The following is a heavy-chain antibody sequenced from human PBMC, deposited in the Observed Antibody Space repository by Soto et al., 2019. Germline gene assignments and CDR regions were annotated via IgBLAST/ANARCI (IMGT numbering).Heavy chain of an antibody. CDR2: MEPSSGKT. J-gene: IGHJ4*02. CDR1: GYSFTSLD. CDR3: ARGVTSGLDY. Sequence: ASVNVSCKRSGYSFTSLDINCGLQTTGQGLEWMGWMEPSSGKTGYAQRFQDRVTMTRDTSINTAYMELRSLTSDDTAFYYCARGVTSGLDYWGQGTLVTVSS. V-gene: IGHV1-8*01.